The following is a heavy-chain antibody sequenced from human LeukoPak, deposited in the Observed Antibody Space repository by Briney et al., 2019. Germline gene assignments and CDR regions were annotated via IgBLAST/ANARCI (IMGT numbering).Heavy chain of an antibody. CDR1: GYTFTGYH. D-gene: IGHD6-19*01. J-gene: IGHJ4*02. CDR2: INPNSGGT. CDR3: ARGTARGSSGWYDY. Sequence: GASVKVSCKASGYTFTGYHIHWVRQAPGQGLEWMGWINPNSGGTNYAQKFQGRVTMTRDTSISTAYMELSRLRSDDTAVYYCARGTARGSSGWYDYWGQGTLVTVSS. V-gene: IGHV1-2*02.